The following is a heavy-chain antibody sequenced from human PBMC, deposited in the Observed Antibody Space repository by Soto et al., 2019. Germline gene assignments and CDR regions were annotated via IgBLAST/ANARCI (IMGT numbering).Heavy chain of an antibody. Sequence: QVQLQESGPGLVKPSETLSLTCTVSGGSISSYYWSWIRQPPGKGLEWIGYIYYSGSTNYNPSLKSRVTISVDTSKNQCSLKLSSVTAADTAVYYCAREGRYYYDSSGSVDYFDYWGQGTLVTVSS. CDR3: AREGRYYYDSSGSVDYFDY. V-gene: IGHV4-59*01. D-gene: IGHD3-22*01. CDR1: GGSISSYY. J-gene: IGHJ4*02. CDR2: IYYSGST.